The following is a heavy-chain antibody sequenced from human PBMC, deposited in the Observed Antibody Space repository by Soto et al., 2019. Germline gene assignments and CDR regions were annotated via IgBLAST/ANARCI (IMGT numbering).Heavy chain of an antibody. CDR3: ARDNGYSYGYNLDH. V-gene: IGHV4-59*01. CDR2: IYYSGST. CDR1: GGSISSYY. Sequence: SETLSLTCTVSGGSISSYYWTWIRQPPGKGLEWIGYIYYSGSTNYNPSLKSRVTISVDTSKNQFSLKLTSVTAADTAVYYCARDNGYSYGYNLDHWGQGTLVTVSS. D-gene: IGHD5-18*01. J-gene: IGHJ4*02.